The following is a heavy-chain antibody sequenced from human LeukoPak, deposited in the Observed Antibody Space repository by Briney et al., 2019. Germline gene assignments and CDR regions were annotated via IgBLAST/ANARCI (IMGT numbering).Heavy chain of an antibody. Sequence: TPSETLSLTCTVSGGSISSSSYYWGWIRQPPGKGLEWIGEINHSGSTNYNPSLKSRVTISVDTSKNQFSLKLSSVTAADTAVYYCARRTPILKNYDSDPIDAFDIWGQGTMVTVSS. CDR1: GGSISSSSYY. J-gene: IGHJ3*02. CDR3: ARRTPILKNYDSDPIDAFDI. D-gene: IGHD3-22*01. CDR2: INHSGST. V-gene: IGHV4-39*01.